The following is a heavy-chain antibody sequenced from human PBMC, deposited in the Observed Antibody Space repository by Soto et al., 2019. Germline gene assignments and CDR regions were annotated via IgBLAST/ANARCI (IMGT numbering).Heavy chain of an antibody. CDR1: GFTFSSYA. D-gene: IGHD3-9*01. J-gene: IGHJ6*02. CDR3: AKADILTGPYYYYYGMDV. V-gene: IGHV3-23*01. Sequence: PGGSLRLSCAASGFTFSSYAMSSVRQAPGKGLEWVSAISGSGGSTYYADSVKGRFTISRDNSKNTLYLQMNSLRAEDTAVYYCAKADILTGPYYYYYGMDVWGQGTTVTVSS. CDR2: ISGSGGST.